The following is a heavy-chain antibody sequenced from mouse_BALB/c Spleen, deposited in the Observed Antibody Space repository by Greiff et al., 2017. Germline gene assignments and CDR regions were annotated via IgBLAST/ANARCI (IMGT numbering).Heavy chain of an antibody. V-gene: IGHV3-2*02. Sequence: EVQRVESGPGLVKPSQSLSLTCTVTGYSITSDYAWNWIRQFPGNKLEWMGYISYSGSTSYNPSLKSRISITRDTSKNQFFLQLNSVTTEDTATYYCARGGNYVDYAMDYWGQGTSVTVSS. D-gene: IGHD2-1*01. CDR1: GYSITSDYA. CDR2: ISYSGST. J-gene: IGHJ4*01. CDR3: ARGGNYVDYAMDY.